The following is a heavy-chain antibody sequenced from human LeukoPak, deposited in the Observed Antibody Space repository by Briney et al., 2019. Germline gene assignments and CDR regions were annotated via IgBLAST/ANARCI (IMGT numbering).Heavy chain of an antibody. CDR3: ITVLEYGWFDP. CDR1: GYTLTELS. CDR2: FDPEHGET. J-gene: IGHJ5*02. Sequence: ASVKVSCKVSGYTLTELSMHWVRQAPGKGLEWMGGFDPEHGETIHAQKFQGRVTMTEDTSTDTAYMEVNSLRSEDTAVYYCITVLEYGWFDPWGQGTLVTVSS. D-gene: IGHD1-1*01. V-gene: IGHV1-24*01.